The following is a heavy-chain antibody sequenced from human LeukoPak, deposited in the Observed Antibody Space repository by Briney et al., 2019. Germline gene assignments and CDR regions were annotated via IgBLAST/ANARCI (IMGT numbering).Heavy chain of an antibody. CDR2: IWYDGSNK. D-gene: IGHD4-17*01. J-gene: IGHJ4*02. CDR1: GFTFSSYG. Sequence: GGSLRLSCAASGFTFSSYGMHWARQVPGKGLEWVAVIWYDGSNKYHADSVKGRFTISRDNSKNTLHLQMNSLRAEDTAVYYCARAGGSTVSHSDYWGQGTLVTVSS. CDR3: ARAGGSTVSHSDY. V-gene: IGHV3-33*01.